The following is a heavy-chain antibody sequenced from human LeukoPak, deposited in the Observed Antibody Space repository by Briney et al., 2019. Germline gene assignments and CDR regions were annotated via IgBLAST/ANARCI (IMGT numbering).Heavy chain of an antibody. CDR2: IIPIFGTA. Sequence: ASVKVSCKASGGTFISYAISWVGQAPGQGVEWMGGIIPIFGTANYAQKFQGRVTITTDESTSTAYMELSSLRSEDTAVYYCARAPYYDFWSGYWSGFDYWGQGTLVTVSS. J-gene: IGHJ4*02. CDR3: ARAPYYDFWSGYWSGFDY. D-gene: IGHD3-3*01. CDR1: GGTFISYA. V-gene: IGHV1-69*05.